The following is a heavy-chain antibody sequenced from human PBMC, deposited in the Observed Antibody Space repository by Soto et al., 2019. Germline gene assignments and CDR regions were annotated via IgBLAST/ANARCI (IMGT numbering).Heavy chain of an antibody. Sequence: QVQLVQSGAEVKKPGSSVKVSCKASGGTFSSYAISWVRQAPGQGLEWMGGIIPIFGTANYAQKFQGRVTITADESTSKAYMELRSLRSEDTAVYYCAILPRGYSYVLEEYWGQGTLVTVSS. CDR3: AILPRGYSYVLEEY. CDR1: GGTFSSYA. D-gene: IGHD5-18*01. CDR2: IIPIFGTA. V-gene: IGHV1-69*12. J-gene: IGHJ4*02.